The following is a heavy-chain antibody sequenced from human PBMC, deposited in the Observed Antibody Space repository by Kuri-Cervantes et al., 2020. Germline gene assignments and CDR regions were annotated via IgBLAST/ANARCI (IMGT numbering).Heavy chain of an antibody. D-gene: IGHD2-2*01. CDR3: ASRGRVVVPAAPEYYYYYMDV. CDR1: GFTFGSYW. V-gene: IGHV3-74*01. J-gene: IGHJ6*03. CDR2: INSDGSST. Sequence: GGSLRLPWAASGFTFGSYWMHWVRQAPGKGLVWVSRINSDGSSTSYADSVKGRFTISRDNAKNTLYLQMNSLRAGDTAVYYCASRGRVVVPAAPEYYYYYMDVWGKGTTVTVSS.